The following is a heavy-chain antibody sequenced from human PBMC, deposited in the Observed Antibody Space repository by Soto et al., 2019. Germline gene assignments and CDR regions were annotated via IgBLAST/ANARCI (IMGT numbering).Heavy chain of an antibody. CDR2: ISCDGSNK. J-gene: IGHJ6*02. D-gene: IGHD6-19*01. V-gene: IGHV3-30-3*01. CDR1: GFTFSSYA. CDR3: ARELNSSDFQDYYYYGMDV. Sequence: QVQLVESGGGVVQPGRSLRLSCAASGFTFSSYAMHWVRQAPGKGLEWVAVISCDGSNKYYADSVKGRFTISRDNSKNTLYLQMNSLRAEDTAVYYCARELNSSDFQDYYYYGMDVWGQGTTVTVSS.